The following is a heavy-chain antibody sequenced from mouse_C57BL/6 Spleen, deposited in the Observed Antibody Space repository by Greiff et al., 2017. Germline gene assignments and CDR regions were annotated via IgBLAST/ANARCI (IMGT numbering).Heavy chain of an antibody. Sequence: EVQRVASEGGLVQPGSSMKLSCTASGFTFSDYYMAWVRQVPDKGLEWVANINYDGSSPYYLDSLKSRFIISIDNAKNILYIQMSSLKSEDTATYYCARGYYGTHRYFEVWGTGTTVTVSS. CDR2: INYDGSSP. CDR3: ARGYYGTHRYFEV. V-gene: IGHV5-16*01. CDR1: GFTFSDYY. J-gene: IGHJ1*03. D-gene: IGHD1-1*01.